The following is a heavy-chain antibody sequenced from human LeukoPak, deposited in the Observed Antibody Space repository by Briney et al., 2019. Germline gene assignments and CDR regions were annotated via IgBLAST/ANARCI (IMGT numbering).Heavy chain of an antibody. CDR3: ASTALWFGELLRDAFDI. J-gene: IGHJ3*02. CDR1: GYSFTSYW. CDR2: IYPGDSDT. D-gene: IGHD3-10*01. V-gene: IGHV5-51*01. Sequence: GESLKISCKGSGYSFTSYWIGWVRQMPGKGLEWMGIIYPGDSDTRYSPSFQGRVTISADKSISTAYLQWSSLKASDTAMYYCASTALWFGELLRDAFDIWGQGTMVTVSS.